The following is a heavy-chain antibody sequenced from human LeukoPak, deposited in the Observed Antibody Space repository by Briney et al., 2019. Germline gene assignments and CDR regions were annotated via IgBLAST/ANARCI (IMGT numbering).Heavy chain of an antibody. CDR2: IGDSGADT. CDR3: AKDLSPSGGF. V-gene: IGHV3-23*01. D-gene: IGHD5-12*01. J-gene: IGHJ4*02. CDR1: GFTFSSYA. Sequence: GGSLRLSCAASGFTFSSYAMSWVRQAPGKGLEWVSSIGDSGADTYSADSVKGRFTISRDNSKNTLYLQMNSLRAEDTAVYYCAKDLSPSGGFWGQGTLVTVSS.